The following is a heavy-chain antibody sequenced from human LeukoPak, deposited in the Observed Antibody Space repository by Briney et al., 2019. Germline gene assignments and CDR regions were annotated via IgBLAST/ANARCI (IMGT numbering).Heavy chain of an antibody. J-gene: IGHJ4*02. V-gene: IGHV3-23*01. CDR2: ISGSGGST. CDR1: GFTFSSYA. D-gene: IGHD6-19*01. CDR3: AKGGRYSSGWYDY. Sequence: GGSLRLSCAASGFTFSSYAMSWVRQAPGKGLEWVSAISGSGGSTYYADSVKGRFTISRDNSKNTLYLQMNSLRAEDAAVYYCAKGGRYSSGWYDYWGQGTLVTVSS.